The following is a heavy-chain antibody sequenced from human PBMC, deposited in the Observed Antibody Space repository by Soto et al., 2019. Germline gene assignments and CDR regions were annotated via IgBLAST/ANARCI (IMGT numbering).Heavy chain of an antibody. CDR3: ARYRGRYSSSSTNYYYYGMDV. V-gene: IGHV4-59*07. CDR1: GGSISSYY. CDR2: IYYSGST. D-gene: IGHD6-13*01. Sequence: SDTLSLTCTVSGGSISSYYWSWIRQPPGKGLEWIGYIYYSGSTNYNPSLKSRVTISVDTSKNQFSLKLSSVTAADTAVYYCARYRGRYSSSSTNYYYYGMDVWGQGTTVTVSS. J-gene: IGHJ6*02.